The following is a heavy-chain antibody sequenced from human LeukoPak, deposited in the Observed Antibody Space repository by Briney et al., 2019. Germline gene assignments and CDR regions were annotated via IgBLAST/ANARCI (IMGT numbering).Heavy chain of an antibody. CDR2: IYYSAST. V-gene: IGHV4-59*01. D-gene: IGHD6-13*01. CDR1: GGSISGYY. CDR3: ARGPLGSSWYEY. Sequence: SETLSLTCTVSGGSISGYYWSWIRQPPGKGLEWVGYIYYSASTNYNPSLKSRVTISVVTSKNQVSLKLSSVTAADTAVYYCARGPLGSSWYEYWSQGTLVIVSS. J-gene: IGHJ4*02.